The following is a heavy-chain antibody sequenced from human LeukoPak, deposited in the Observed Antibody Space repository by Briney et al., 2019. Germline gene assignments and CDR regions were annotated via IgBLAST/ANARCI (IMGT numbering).Heavy chain of an antibody. Sequence: QPGGSLRLSCAASGFTFSSYGMHWVRQAPGKGLEWVAVISYDGSNKYYADSVKGRFTISRDNSKNTLYLQMNSLRAEDTAVYYCAKERIAAAGIARRGFDYWGQGTLVTVSS. V-gene: IGHV3-30*18. J-gene: IGHJ4*02. CDR2: ISYDGSNK. D-gene: IGHD6-13*01. CDR1: GFTFSSYG. CDR3: AKERIAAAGIARRGFDY.